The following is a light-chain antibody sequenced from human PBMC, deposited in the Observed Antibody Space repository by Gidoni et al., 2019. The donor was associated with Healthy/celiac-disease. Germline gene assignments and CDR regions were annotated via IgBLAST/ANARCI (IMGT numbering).Light chain of an antibody. J-gene: IGKJ1*01. CDR3: QQYGSSPQT. CDR1: QSVSSSY. CDR2: GAS. V-gene: IGKV3-20*01. Sequence: EIVLTQSPGTLSLSPGDRATLPCRASQSVSSSYLAWYQQKPGQAPRLLIYGASSRATGIPDRFSGSGSGTDFTLTISRLEPEDFAVYYCQQYGSSPQTFGQXTKVEIK.